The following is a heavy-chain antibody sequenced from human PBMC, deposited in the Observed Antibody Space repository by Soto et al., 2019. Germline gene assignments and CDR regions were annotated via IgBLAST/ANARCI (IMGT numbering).Heavy chain of an antibody. CDR1: GFTFGGYA. V-gene: IGHV3-23*01. CDR2: ISGGGDTT. J-gene: IGHJ2*01. Sequence: EVQLLESGGGLLQPGGSLRLSCAASGFTFGGYAMNWVRQAPGKGLEWVSGISGGGDTTFYTDSVRGRFTISRDNSGNTLYLQMNSLRAEDTAVYFCGRKSQGSVTVTGNWYFDPWGRGTLVTVSS. CDR3: GRKSQGSVTVTGNWYFDP. D-gene: IGHD4-17*01.